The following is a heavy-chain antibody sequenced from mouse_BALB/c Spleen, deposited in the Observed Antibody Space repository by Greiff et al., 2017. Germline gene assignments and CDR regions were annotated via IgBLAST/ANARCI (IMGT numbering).Heavy chain of an antibody. CDR2: IDPANGNT. J-gene: IGHJ2*01. D-gene: IGHD1-1*01. CDR3: ASPITTTPYYFDY. Sequence: VQLKESGAELVKPGASVKLSCTASGFNIKDTYMHWVKQRPEQGLEWIGRIDPANGNTKYDPKFQGKATITADTSSNTAYLQLSSLTSEDTAVYYCASPITTTPYYFDYWGQGTTLTVSS. CDR1: GFNIKDTY. V-gene: IGHV14-3*02.